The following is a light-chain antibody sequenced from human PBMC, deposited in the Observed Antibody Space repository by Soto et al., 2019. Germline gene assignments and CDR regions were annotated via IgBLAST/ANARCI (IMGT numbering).Light chain of an antibody. CDR3: QVWDSSSDWV. V-gene: IGLV3-21*02. CDR2: DGS. J-gene: IGLJ3*02. CDR1: NIESKS. Sequence: SSVLTQSPSVSVAPGQTARISCGGDNIESKSVHWYQQRPGQAPVLVVFDGSDRPSGIPDRFSGSNSGNTATLTISRVEAGDEADYYCQVWDSSSDWVFGGGTKLTVL.